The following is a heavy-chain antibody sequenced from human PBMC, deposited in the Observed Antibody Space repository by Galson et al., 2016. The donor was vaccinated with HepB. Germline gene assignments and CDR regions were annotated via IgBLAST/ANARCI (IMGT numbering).Heavy chain of an antibody. V-gene: IGHV1-18*01. CDR2: ISPYSGNT. D-gene: IGHD3-22*01. CDR1: GYTFISYG. CDR3: ARDQYSKGYYDNSGYYVS. Sequence: SVKVSCKASGYTFISYGITWVRQAPGQGLEWMGWISPYSGNTQYAQKLQGRVTITTDNVTSTAYMELRSLTSDDTAVYYCARDQYSKGYYDNSGYYVSWGQGTLVTVSS. J-gene: IGHJ5*02.